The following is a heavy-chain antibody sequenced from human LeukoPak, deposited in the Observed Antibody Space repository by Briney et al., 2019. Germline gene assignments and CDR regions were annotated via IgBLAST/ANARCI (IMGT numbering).Heavy chain of an antibody. CDR2: INPSSGGT. CDR1: GYSFSGYY. D-gene: IGHD3-22*01. Sequence: GASVTVSFKASGYSFSGYYVHWVRQTPGQGLEWMGWINPSSGGTYYTHNFQGRVTMTGDMSTSTAYMELSRLTSDDTAVYYCARDYIDNLDSSGYITFDYWGQGTLVTVSS. CDR3: ARDYIDNLDSSGYITFDY. J-gene: IGHJ4*01. V-gene: IGHV1-2*02.